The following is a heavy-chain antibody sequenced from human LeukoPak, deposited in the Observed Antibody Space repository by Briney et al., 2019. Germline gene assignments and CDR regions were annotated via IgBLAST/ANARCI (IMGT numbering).Heavy chain of an antibody. J-gene: IGHJ4*02. CDR1: SGSISTSNYY. CDR3: ARVGSSYGYSGYFDY. CDR2: ILYTGST. Sequence: SETLSLTCTVSSGSISTSNYYWGWGRQPPGKALEWIGNILYTGSTYYSPSLMSRVTISLDTSRKQFSLRLNSVTAADTALYYCARVGSSYGYSGYFDYWGQGTLVTVSS. D-gene: IGHD5-18*01. V-gene: IGHV4-39*07.